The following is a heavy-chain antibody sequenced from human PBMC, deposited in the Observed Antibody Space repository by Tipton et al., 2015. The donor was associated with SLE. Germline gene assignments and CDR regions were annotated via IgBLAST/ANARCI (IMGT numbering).Heavy chain of an antibody. J-gene: IGHJ5*02. Sequence: TLSLTCTVSGGSINTTNYYWGWIRQPPGKGLDWTGSMYYSGTSYYNPSLKSRATISIDMSKNQFSLKLNYVTDADTALYYCTGYNIDRGWFDPWGQGTLVTVSS. CDR3: TGYNIDRGWFDP. CDR1: GGSINTTNYY. D-gene: IGHD5-12*01. V-gene: IGHV4-39*07. CDR2: MYYSGTS.